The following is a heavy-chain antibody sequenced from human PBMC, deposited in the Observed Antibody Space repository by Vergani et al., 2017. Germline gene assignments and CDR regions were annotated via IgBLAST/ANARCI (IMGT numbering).Heavy chain of an antibody. V-gene: IGHV3-30-3*01. CDR3: ARLMIGATSQDY. CDR2: ISYDGSNK. D-gene: IGHD1-26*01. Sequence: QVQLVESGGGVVQPGRSLRLSCAASGFTFSSYAMHWVRQAPGKGLEWVAVISYDGSNKYYADSVEGRFTISRDNSKNTLYLQMNSLRAEDTAVYDCARLMIGATSQDYWGQGTLVTVSS. CDR1: GFTFSSYA. J-gene: IGHJ4*02.